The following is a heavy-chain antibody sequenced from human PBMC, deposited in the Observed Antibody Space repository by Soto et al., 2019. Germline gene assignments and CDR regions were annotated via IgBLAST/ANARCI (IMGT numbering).Heavy chain of an antibody. V-gene: IGHV1-46*01. D-gene: IGHD6-25*01. J-gene: IGHJ3*02. CDR3: ARGPSSGAFDI. CDR1: GYIFTSYY. Sequence: QVQLVQSGAEMRKPGASVKISCKASGYIFTSYYIHWMRQAPGQGPEWLGDIDPNGGSSRVGPKFQGRVTMTRDTSTTTVYMDLISLTSEDTAIYYCARGPSSGAFDIWGQGTMVTVSS. CDR2: IDPNGGSS.